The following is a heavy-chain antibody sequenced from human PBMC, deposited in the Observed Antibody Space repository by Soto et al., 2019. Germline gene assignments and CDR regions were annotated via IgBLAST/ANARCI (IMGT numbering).Heavy chain of an antibody. D-gene: IGHD3-3*01. V-gene: IGHV4-34*01. CDR3: ARGRYTIFGVVIGATYYYGMDV. CDR1: GGSFSGYY. J-gene: IGHJ6*02. CDR2: INHSGST. Sequence: SSETLSLTCAVYGGSFSGYYWSWIRQPPGKGLEWIGEINHSGSTNYNPSLKGRVTISVDTSKNQFSLKLSSVTAADTAVYYCARGRYTIFGVVIGATYYYGMDVWGQGTTVTVSS.